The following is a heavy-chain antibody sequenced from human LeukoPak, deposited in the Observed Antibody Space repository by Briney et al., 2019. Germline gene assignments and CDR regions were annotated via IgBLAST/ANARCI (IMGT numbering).Heavy chain of an antibody. Sequence: ASVKVSCKASGYTFTSYDINWVRQATGQGLEWMGWMNPNSGNTGYAQKFQGRVTMTRNTSISTAYMELSSLRSEDTAVYYCARGGDYEATGYYYGMDVWGQGTTVTVSS. CDR2: MNPNSGNT. V-gene: IGHV1-8*01. CDR3: ARGGDYEATGYYYGMDV. J-gene: IGHJ6*02. D-gene: IGHD4-17*01. CDR1: GYTFTSYD.